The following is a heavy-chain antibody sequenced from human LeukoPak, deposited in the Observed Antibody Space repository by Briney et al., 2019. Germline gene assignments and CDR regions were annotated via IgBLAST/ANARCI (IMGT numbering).Heavy chain of an antibody. CDR1: GGSFSGYY. D-gene: IGHD2-2*01. J-gene: IGHJ6*03. V-gene: IGHV4-34*01. Sequence: PSETLSPTCAVYGGSFSGYYWSWIRQPPGKGLEWIGEINHSGSTNYNPSLKSRVTISVDTSKNQFSLKLSSVTAADTAVYYCARQRRDIEVVPAAFYYYYYMDVWGKGTTVTVSS. CDR2: INHSGST. CDR3: ARQRRDIEVVPAAFYYYYYMDV.